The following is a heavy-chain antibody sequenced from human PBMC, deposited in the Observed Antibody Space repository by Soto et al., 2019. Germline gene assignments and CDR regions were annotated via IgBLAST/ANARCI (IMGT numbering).Heavy chain of an antibody. CDR3: ARVWGAAFDI. V-gene: IGHV4-59*01. J-gene: IGHJ3*02. D-gene: IGHD1-26*01. CDR1: GGSLSSYY. CDR2: IYYSGST. Sequence: PSETLSLTCTVSGGSLSSYYWSWIGQPPGKGLEWIGYIYYSGSTNYNPSLKSRVTISVDTSKNQFSLKLSSVTAADTAVYYCARVWGAAFDIWGQGTMVTGSS.